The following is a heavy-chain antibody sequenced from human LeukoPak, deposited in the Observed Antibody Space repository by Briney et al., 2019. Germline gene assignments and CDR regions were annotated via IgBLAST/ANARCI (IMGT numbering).Heavy chain of an antibody. CDR3: ASLLSEDDAFDI. Sequence: ASVKVSCKASGGTFSSYAISWVRQAPGQGLEWMGRIIPILGIANYAQKFQGRVTITADKSTSTAYMELRSLRSEDTAVYYCASLLSEDDAFDIWGQGTMVTVSS. CDR1: GGTFSSYA. V-gene: IGHV1-69*04. J-gene: IGHJ3*02. CDR2: IIPILGIA.